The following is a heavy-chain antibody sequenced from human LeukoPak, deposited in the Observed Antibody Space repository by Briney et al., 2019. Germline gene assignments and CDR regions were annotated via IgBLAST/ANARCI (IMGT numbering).Heavy chain of an antibody. CDR2: IYYSGST. CDR1: GGSISSYY. Sequence: SETLSLTCTVSGGSISSYYWSWIRQPPGKGLEWIGYIYYSGSTNYNPSLKSRVTISVDTSKNQFSLKLSSVTAADTAVYYCARARDYVWGSHDAFDIWGQGTMVTVSS. J-gene: IGHJ3*02. V-gene: IGHV4-59*08. D-gene: IGHD3-16*01. CDR3: ARARDYVWGSHDAFDI.